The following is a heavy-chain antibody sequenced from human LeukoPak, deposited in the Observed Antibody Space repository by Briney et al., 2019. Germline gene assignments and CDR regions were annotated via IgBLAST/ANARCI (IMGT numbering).Heavy chain of an antibody. J-gene: IGHJ4*02. D-gene: IGHD2-15*01. CDR2: INHSGST. V-gene: IGHV4-34*01. CDR3: ARGYCSGGSCYSFDY. CDR1: GGSSSGYY. Sequence: SSETLSLTCAVYGGSSSGYYWSWIRQPPGKGLEWIGEINHSGSTNYNPSLKSRVTISVDTSKNQFSLKLSSVTAADTAVYYCARGYCSGGSCYSFDYWGQGTLVTVSS.